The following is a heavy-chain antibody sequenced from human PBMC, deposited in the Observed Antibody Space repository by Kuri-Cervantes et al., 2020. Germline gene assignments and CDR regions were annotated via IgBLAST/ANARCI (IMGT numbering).Heavy chain of an antibody. CDR2: IRSKAYGGTT. Sequence: GESLKISCTASGFTFGDYAMSWFRQAPGKGLEWVGFIRSKAYGGTTEYAASVKGRFTISRDDSKNTLFLQMNSLKAGDTAVYYCATDQVVSYWGQGTLVTVSS. V-gene: IGHV3-49*03. CDR3: ATDQVVSY. D-gene: IGHD3-22*01. J-gene: IGHJ4*02. CDR1: GFTFGDYA.